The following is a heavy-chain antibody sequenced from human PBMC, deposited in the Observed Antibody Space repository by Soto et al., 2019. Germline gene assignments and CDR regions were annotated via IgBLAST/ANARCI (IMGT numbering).Heavy chain of an antibody. Sequence: EVQLVESGGGLVQPGGSLRLSCAASGFTFSSYSMNWVRQAPGKGLEWVSYISSSSSTIYYADSVKGRFTISRDNDKNSLYLQMNSLREEDTAVYYCARDAGYSYGPFDYWGQGTLVTVSS. V-gene: IGHV3-48*02. D-gene: IGHD5-18*01. CDR3: ARDAGYSYGPFDY. J-gene: IGHJ4*02. CDR2: ISSSSSTI. CDR1: GFTFSSYS.